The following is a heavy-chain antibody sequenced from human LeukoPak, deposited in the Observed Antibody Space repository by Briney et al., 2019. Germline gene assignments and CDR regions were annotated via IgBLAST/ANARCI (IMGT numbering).Heavy chain of an antibody. J-gene: IGHJ6*03. CDR2: IYSSGST. CDR3: ERGDGYVDYMDV. D-gene: IGHD5-24*01. V-gene: IGHV4-61*02. CDR1: GGSISSSSYY. Sequence: PSETLSLTCTVSGGSISSSSYYWSWMRPPAGKGPEWIGRIYSSGSTNDNPSLKSRVTISVDTSKNQFSLKLRSVTGADTAVYYCERGDGYVDYMDVWGKGTTVTVSS.